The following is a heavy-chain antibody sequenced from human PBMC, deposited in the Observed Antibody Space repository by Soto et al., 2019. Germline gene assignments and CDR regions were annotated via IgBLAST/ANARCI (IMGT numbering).Heavy chain of an antibody. V-gene: IGHV1-69*01. D-gene: IGHD1-7*01. CDR1: GGTFSSYA. CDR3: ARALTNWNYHYYYYGMDV. Sequence: QVQLVQSGAEVKKPGSSVKVSCKASGGTFSSYAISWVRQAPGQGLEWMGGIIPIFGTANYAQKFQGRVTITADESTSTAYMELSSLRSEDTAVYYCARALTNWNYHYYYYGMDVWGQGTTVTVSS. J-gene: IGHJ6*02. CDR2: IIPIFGTA.